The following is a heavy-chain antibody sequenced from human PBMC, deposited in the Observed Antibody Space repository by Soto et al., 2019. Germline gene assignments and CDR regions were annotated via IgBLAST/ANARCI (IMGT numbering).Heavy chain of an antibody. CDR3: SRSYPNTIVGAVPARGLDV. CDR1: GVSISSNY. Sequence: PSETLSLTCIVSGVSISSNYWSWIRQPPGQGLEWIGYIHYSGSTNFNPSLKNRVIMSVDTSKNQFSLRLSSVTAADTAVYYCSRSYPNTIVGAVPARGLDVWGEGATVTVSS. J-gene: IGHJ6*02. D-gene: IGHD3-3*01. V-gene: IGHV4-59*01. CDR2: IHYSGST.